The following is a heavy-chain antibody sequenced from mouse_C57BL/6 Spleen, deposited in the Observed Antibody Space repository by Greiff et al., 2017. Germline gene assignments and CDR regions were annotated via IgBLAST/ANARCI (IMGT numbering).Heavy chain of an antibody. CDR2: IDPSDSYT. Sequence: VQLQQPGAELVRPGTSVKLSCKASGYTFTSYWMHWVKQRPGQGLEWIGVIDPSDSYTNYNQKFKGKATLTVDTSSSKAYMQLSSLTSEDSAVYYCAVTGTRFDYWGQGTTLTVSS. CDR1: GYTFTSYW. V-gene: IGHV1-59*01. CDR3: AVTGTRFDY. D-gene: IGHD4-1*01. J-gene: IGHJ2*01.